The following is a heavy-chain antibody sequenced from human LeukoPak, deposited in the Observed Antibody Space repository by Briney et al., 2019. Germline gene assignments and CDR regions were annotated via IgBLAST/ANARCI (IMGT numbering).Heavy chain of an antibody. J-gene: IGHJ4*02. V-gene: IGHV3-48*01. D-gene: IGHD3-3*01. CDR1: GCTFSIYS. CDR2: ISSSSSTI. Sequence: GGSLRLSCAVSGCTFSIYSMSWVRQAPGKGLEWVSYISSSSSTISYADSVKGRFTISRDNAENSLYLHMNSLRAEDTAVYYCAREGDFSFRDWGQRTLVTLSS. CDR3: AREGDFSFRD.